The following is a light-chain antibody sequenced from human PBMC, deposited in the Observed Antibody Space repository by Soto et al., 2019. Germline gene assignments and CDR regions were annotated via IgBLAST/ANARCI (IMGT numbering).Light chain of an antibody. CDR1: QDINNY. CDR3: QQYNSYPLT. J-gene: IGKJ4*01. V-gene: IGKV1-16*02. CDR2: AAS. Sequence: DIQMTQSPYSLSASVGDRVTITCRASQDINNYLAWFQQKPGKAPKSLISAASSLQSGVPSKFSGSGSGTDFTLTISSLQPEDSATYFCQQYNSYPLTFGGGTKVEIK.